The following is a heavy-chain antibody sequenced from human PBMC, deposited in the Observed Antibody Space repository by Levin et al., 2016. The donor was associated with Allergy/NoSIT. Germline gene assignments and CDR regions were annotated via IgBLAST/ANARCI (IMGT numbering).Heavy chain of an antibody. CDR1: GYSFTSYW. D-gene: IGHD6-19*01. V-gene: IGHV5-10-1*01. J-gene: IGHJ3*02. CDR2: IDPSDSYT. Sequence: GGSLRLSCKGSGYSFTSYWISWVRQMPGKGLEWMGRIDPSDSYTNYSPSFQGHVTISADKSISTAYLQWSSLKASDTAMYYCARLLKGTVAVAGTRGAFDIWGQGTMVTVSS. CDR3: ARLLKGTVAVAGTRGAFDI.